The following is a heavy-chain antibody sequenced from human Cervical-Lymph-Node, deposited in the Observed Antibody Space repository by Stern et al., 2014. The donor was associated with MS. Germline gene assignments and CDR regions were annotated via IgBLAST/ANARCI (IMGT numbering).Heavy chain of an antibody. CDR1: GYTFTSYG. D-gene: IGHD4-23*01. Sequence: LVESGAEVKKPGASVKVSCKASGYTFTSYGISWGRQAPGQGLEWMGXITAYNGNTNYAQKLQGRVTMTTDTSTSTAYMELRSLRSDDTAVYYCARVDETQTTVVTHYWGQGTLVTVSS. CDR2: ITAYNGNT. CDR3: ARVDETQTTVVTHY. J-gene: IGHJ4*02. V-gene: IGHV1-18*01.